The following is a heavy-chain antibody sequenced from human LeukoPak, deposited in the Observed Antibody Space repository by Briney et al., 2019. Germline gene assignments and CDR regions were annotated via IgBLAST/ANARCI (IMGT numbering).Heavy chain of an antibody. CDR3: AGYYDSSGYSPPPGFEY. Sequence: GESLKISCKGSGYRFTSYWIGWVRQMPGKGLEWMGIIYPGDSDTRYSPSFQGQVTISADKSISTAYLQWSSLKASDTAMYYCAGYYDSSGYSPPPGFEYWGQGTLVTISS. D-gene: IGHD3-22*01. CDR1: GYRFTSYW. CDR2: IYPGDSDT. V-gene: IGHV5-51*01. J-gene: IGHJ4*02.